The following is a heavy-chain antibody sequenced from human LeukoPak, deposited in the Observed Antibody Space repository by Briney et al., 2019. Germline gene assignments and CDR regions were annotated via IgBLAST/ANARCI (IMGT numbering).Heavy chain of an antibody. CDR3: ARSDSSIWYTLKS. D-gene: IGHD6-13*01. J-gene: IGHJ5*02. Sequence: PGGSLRLSCAASGFTVSSNYMSWVRQAPGKGLEWVSVLYSGGSTYYGDSVKGRFTISRDNSKNTLYLQMNSLRAEDTAVYYCARSDSSIWYTLKSWGQGTLVTVSS. V-gene: IGHV3-66*01. CDR1: GFTVSSNY. CDR2: LYSGGST.